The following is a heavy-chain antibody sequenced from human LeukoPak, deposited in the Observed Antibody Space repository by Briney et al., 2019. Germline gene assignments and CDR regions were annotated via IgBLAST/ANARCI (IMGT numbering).Heavy chain of an antibody. J-gene: IGHJ4*02. CDR1: GYSISSGYY. Sequence: SETLSLTCAVSGYSISSGYYWGWIRQSPGKGLEWIGNIYHSGSIYYNPSLKSRVTISVDTSKNQFSLKLTSVTAADTAVYYCARMGPSVSDQLPYYWGQGTLVTVSS. CDR3: ARMGPSVSDQLPYY. V-gene: IGHV4-38-2*01. D-gene: IGHD2-2*01. CDR2: IYHSGSI.